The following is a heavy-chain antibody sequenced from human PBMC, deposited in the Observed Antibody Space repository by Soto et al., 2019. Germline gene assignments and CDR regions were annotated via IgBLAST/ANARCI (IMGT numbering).Heavy chain of an antibody. CDR2: IYYIGST. J-gene: IGHJ5*02. D-gene: IGHD3-16*02. CDR3: AGRNSLASVSLNFRELSNYKWIDP. V-gene: IGHV4-39*01. CDR1: GDSITSSNYY. Sequence: PSETLSLTCTVSGDSITSSNYYWGWFRQPPGKGLEWIASIYYIGSTYYNPSLKSRVTISVDTSNNQFSLNLNSVTASDTAVYYCAGRNSLASVSLNFRELSNYKWIDPWGPGTLVTVSS.